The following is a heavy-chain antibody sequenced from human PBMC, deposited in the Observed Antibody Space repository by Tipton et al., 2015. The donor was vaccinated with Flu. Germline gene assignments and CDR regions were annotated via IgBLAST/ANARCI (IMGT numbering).Heavy chain of an antibody. D-gene: IGHD1-20*01. CDR1: GGSISSYY. CDR3: ARAGGYNWGQNWVDP. V-gene: IGHV4-59*01. CDR2: IYYSGST. J-gene: IGHJ5*02. Sequence: TLSLTCTVSGGSISSYYWSWIRQPPGKGLEWIGYIYYSGSTNYNPSLKSRVTISVDTSKNQFSLKLSSVTAADTAVYYCARAGGYNWGQNWVDPWGQGTLVTVSS.